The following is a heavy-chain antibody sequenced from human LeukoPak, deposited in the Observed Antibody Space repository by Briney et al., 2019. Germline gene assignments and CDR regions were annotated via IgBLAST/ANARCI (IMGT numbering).Heavy chain of an antibody. CDR1: GFTVSSNY. CDR2: LSSGANT. V-gene: IGHV3-53*01. CDR3: ARGIAVAGTSGYFDY. D-gene: IGHD6-19*01. J-gene: IGHJ4*02. Sequence: GGSLRLSCAVSGFTVSSNYMSWVRQAPGKGLEWVSALSSGANTYFADSVKGRFTISRDNSKNTLYLQMNSLRVDDTAVYYCARGIAVAGTSGYFDYWGQGTLVTVSS.